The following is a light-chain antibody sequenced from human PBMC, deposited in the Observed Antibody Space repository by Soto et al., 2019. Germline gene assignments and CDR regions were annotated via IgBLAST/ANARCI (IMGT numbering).Light chain of an antibody. CDR1: SSDVGRYNL. CDR3: CSYSSTNTLV. V-gene: IGLV2-23*01. Sequence: QSALTQPASVSGSPGQPITISCSGTSSDVGRYNLVSWYQQHPDKAPKLIIYEGAKRPSGVSDRFSGSKSGNTASLTISGLQAEDEADYYCCSYSSTNTLVFGGGTKLTVL. CDR2: EGA. J-gene: IGLJ3*02.